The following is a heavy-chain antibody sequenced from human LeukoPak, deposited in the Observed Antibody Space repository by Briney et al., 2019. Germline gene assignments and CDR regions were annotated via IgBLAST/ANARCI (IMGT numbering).Heavy chain of an antibody. D-gene: IGHD5-12*01. J-gene: IGHJ4*02. CDR1: GFTFSSYS. CDR3: VRGGDIVATIVWDFDY. Sequence: PGGSLRLSCAASGFTFSSYSMNWVRQAPGKGLEWVSYISSSSSTIYYADSVKGRFTISRDNAKNSLYLQMNSLRAEDTAVYYCVRGGDIVATIVWDFDYWGQGTLVTVSS. V-gene: IGHV3-48*01. CDR2: ISSSSSTI.